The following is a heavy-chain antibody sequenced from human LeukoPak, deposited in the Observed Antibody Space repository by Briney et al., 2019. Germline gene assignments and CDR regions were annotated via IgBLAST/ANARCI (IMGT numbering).Heavy chain of an antibody. CDR2: IKEDGSEI. V-gene: IGHV3-7*01. Sequence: GGSLRLSCAASGFIFSGQSMNWIRQAPGKGLEWVANIKEDGSEINYVDSVKGRFTISRDNAKNSLFLQMNSLRVEDTAVYYCARDRGYSSFDYWGQGTLVTVSS. CDR1: GFIFSGQS. J-gene: IGHJ4*02. D-gene: IGHD4-23*01. CDR3: ARDRGYSSFDY.